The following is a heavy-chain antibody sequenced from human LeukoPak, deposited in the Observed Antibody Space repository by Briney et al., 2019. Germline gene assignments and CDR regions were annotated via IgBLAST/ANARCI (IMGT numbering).Heavy chain of an antibody. CDR3: ARDWNYFDY. CDR2: ISSSSSYI. V-gene: IGHV3-21*01. J-gene: IGHJ4*02. CDR1: GNYW. D-gene: IGHD3-3*01. Sequence: PGGSLRLYCAASGNYWMHWVRQAPGKGLEWVSSISSSSSYIYYADSVKGRFTISRDNAKNSLYLQMNSLRAEDTAVYYCARDWNYFDYWGQGTLVTVSS.